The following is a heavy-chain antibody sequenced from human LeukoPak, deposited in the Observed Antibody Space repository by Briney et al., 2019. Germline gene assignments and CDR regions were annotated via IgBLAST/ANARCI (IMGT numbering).Heavy chain of an antibody. CDR2: IYISGST. V-gene: IGHV4-4*07. Sequence: SETLSLTCTVSGGSISSYYWSWIRQPAGKGLEWIGRIYISGSTNYNPSLKSRVTMSVDTSKNHFSLSLSSVTAADTAIYYCAKGRKGGRGDAFHIWGPGTMVTVSS. CDR3: AKGRKGGRGDAFHI. J-gene: IGHJ3*02. D-gene: IGHD1-14*01. CDR1: GGSISSYY.